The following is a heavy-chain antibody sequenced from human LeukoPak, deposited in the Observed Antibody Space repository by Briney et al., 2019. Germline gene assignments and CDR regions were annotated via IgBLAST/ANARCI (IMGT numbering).Heavy chain of an antibody. CDR1: GFTFSSSA. CDR2: ISGSGGGT. Sequence: GGSLRLSCTASGFTFSSSAMSWVRQPPGKGLEWVSAISGSGGGTYYADSVKGRFTISRDNSENTLYLQMNSLRAEDTAVYYCAKQPSALAGTYDYWGQGTLVTVSS. J-gene: IGHJ4*02. V-gene: IGHV3-23*01. D-gene: IGHD6-19*01. CDR3: AKQPSALAGTYDY.